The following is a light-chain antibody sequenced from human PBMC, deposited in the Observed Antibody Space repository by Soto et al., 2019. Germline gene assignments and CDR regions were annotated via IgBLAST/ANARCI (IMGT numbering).Light chain of an antibody. Sequence: DIQMTQSPSTLSASVGDRVTITCRASQSISSWLAWYQQKPGKAPKLLIYKASSLESGVPSRFSGSESGTEFTLTISSLQPDDFATYYCQQYNNFWTFGQGTKVDNK. J-gene: IGKJ1*01. V-gene: IGKV1-5*03. CDR3: QQYNNFWT. CDR2: KAS. CDR1: QSISSW.